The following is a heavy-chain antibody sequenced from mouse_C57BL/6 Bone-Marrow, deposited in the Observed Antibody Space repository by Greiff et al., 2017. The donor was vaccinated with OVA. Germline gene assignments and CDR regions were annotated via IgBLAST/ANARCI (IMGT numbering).Heavy chain of an antibody. V-gene: IGHV1-80*01. Sequence: VQLQQSGAELVKPGASVKISCKASGYAFSSYWMNWVKQRPGKGLEWIGQIYPGDGDTNYNGKFKGKATLTADKSSSTAYMQLSSLTSEDSAVYFCARGIYDGYPGAWWGQGTLVTVSA. CDR2: IYPGDGDT. CDR3: ARGIYDGYPGAW. J-gene: IGHJ3*02. CDR1: GYAFSSYW. D-gene: IGHD2-3*01.